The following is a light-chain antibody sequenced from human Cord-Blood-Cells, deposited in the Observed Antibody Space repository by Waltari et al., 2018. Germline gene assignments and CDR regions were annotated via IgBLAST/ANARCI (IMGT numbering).Light chain of an antibody. CDR2: DAS. V-gene: IGKV1-5*01. J-gene: IGKJ2*01. CDR3: QQYNSYSLYT. CDR1: QSISSW. Sequence: DIPITQSPSTLSASVVDRVTISCRASQSISSWLAWDQQKPGKDPKHLIYDASSLESGVPSRFSGSGSGTEFTLTISSLQPDDFATYYCQQYNSYSLYTFGQGTKLEIK.